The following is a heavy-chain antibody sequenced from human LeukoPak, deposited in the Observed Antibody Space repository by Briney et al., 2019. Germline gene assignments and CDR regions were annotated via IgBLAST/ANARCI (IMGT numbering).Heavy chain of an antibody. V-gene: IGHV1-18*01. CDR2: ISAYNGNT. CDR3: ARNPYYYDSSGYYPRGPYYYYYMDV. D-gene: IGHD3-22*01. J-gene: IGHJ6*03. CDR1: GYTFTSYG. Sequence: ASVKVSCKASGYTFTSYGISWVRQAPGQGLEWMGWISAYNGNTNYAQKLQGRVTMTTDTSTSTAYMGLRSLRADDTAVYYCARNPYYYDSSGYYPRGPYYYYYMDVWGKGTTVTVSS.